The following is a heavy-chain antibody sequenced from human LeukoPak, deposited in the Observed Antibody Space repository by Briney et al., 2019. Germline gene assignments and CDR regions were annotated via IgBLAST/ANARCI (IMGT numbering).Heavy chain of an antibody. CDR3: AKDMGYSYGADAFDI. V-gene: IGHV3-9*03. CDR2: ISWNSGSI. CDR1: GFTFDDYA. J-gene: IGHJ3*02. D-gene: IGHD5-18*01. Sequence: GRSLRLSCAASGFTFDDYAMHWVRQAPGKGLEWVSVISWNSGSIAYADSVKGRFTISRDNAKNSLYLQMNSLRAEDMALYYCAKDMGYSYGADAFDIWGQGTMVTVSS.